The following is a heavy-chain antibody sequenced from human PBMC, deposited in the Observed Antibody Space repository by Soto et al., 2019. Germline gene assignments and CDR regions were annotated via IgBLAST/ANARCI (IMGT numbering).Heavy chain of an antibody. Sequence: SLRLSCAASGFTFSSYEMNWVRQAPGKGLEWVSYISSSGSTIYYADSVKGRFTISRDNAKNSLYLQMNSLRAEDTAVYYCARGDLKFHNWFDPWGQGTLVTVSS. CDR3: ARGDLKFHNWFDP. CDR2: ISSSGSTI. V-gene: IGHV3-48*03. J-gene: IGHJ5*02. CDR1: GFTFSSYE.